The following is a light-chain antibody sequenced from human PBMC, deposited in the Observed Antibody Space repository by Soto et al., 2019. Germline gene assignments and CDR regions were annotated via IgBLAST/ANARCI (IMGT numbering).Light chain of an antibody. CDR2: DVN. CDR3: TSWTTSTTMI. J-gene: IGLJ2*01. CDR1: SSDIGAYNF. Sequence: QSALTQPASVSGSPGQSITISCTGTSSDIGAYNFVSWYQQHPGNAPKLMLYDVNIRPSGVSNRFSGSKSGNTASLTISGLQADDEADSYCTSWTTSTTMIFGGGTKLTVL. V-gene: IGLV2-14*03.